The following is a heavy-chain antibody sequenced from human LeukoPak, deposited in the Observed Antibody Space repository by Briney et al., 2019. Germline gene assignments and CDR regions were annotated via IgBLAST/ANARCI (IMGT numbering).Heavy chain of an antibody. D-gene: IGHD4-17*01. CDR2: IYYSGST. CDR3: ASYHGDYVGNWFDP. CDR1: GGSISSGGYY. V-gene: IGHV4-31*03. Sequence: PSQTLSLTCTVSGGSISSGGYYWSWIRQHPGKGLEWIGYIYYSGSTYYNPSLKSRVTISVDTSKNQFSLRLNSVTAADTAVYYCASYHGDYVGNWFDPRGQGTLVTVSS. J-gene: IGHJ5*02.